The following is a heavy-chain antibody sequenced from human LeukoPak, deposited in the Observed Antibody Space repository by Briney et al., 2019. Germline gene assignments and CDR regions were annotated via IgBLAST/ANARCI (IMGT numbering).Heavy chain of an antibody. CDR1: GFTFSSYW. J-gene: IGHJ4*02. V-gene: IGHV3-74*01. CDR3: ARGRPHGNDY. D-gene: IGHD4-23*01. CDR2: IASDGSST. Sequence: GGSLRLSCAASGFTFSSYWMNWVRQAPGKGLAWVSRIASDGSSTTYADSVKGRFSISRDNAKNTLYLQMNSLRVEDTAVYYCARGRPHGNDYWGQGTLVTVSS.